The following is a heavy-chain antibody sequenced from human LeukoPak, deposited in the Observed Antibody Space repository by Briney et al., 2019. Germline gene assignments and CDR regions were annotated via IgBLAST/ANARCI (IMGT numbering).Heavy chain of an antibody. Sequence: SETLSLTCTVSGGSISSSSYYWGWIRQPPGKGLEWIGSIYYSGSTYYNPSLKSRVTISVDTSKNQFSLKLSSVTAADTAVYYCARAKGRENYYDKEPRTYYFDYWGQGTLVTVSS. CDR1: GGSISSSSYY. J-gene: IGHJ4*02. CDR3: ARAKGRENYYDKEPRTYYFDY. V-gene: IGHV4-39*07. CDR2: IYYSGST. D-gene: IGHD3-22*01.